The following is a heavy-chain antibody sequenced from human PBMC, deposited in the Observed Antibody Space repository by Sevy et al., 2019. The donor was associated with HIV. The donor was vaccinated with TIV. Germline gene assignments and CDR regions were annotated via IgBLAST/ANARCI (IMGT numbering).Heavy chain of an antibody. CDR2: INHSGST. CDR3: ARSPPIVVVPGAPSWFDP. D-gene: IGHD2-2*01. V-gene: IGHV4-34*01. CDR1: GGSFSGYY. J-gene: IGHJ5*02. Sequence: SETLSLTCAVHGGSFSGYYWNWIRQPPGKGLEWIGEINHSGSTNYNPSLKSRITISVDTSKNQFSLKLGSVTAANTAVYYCARSPPIVVVPGAPSWFDPWGQGTLVTASS.